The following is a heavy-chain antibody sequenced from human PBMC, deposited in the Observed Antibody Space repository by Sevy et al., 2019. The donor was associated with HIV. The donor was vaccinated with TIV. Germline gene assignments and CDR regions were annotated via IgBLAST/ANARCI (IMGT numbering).Heavy chain of an antibody. V-gene: IGHV4-4*07. CDR3: ARDLVVVAATHYYYYYGMDV. CDR1: GGSISSYY. D-gene: IGHD2-15*01. J-gene: IGHJ6*02. CDR2: IYTSGST. Sequence: SETLSLTCTVSGGSISSYYWSWIRQPAGKGLEWIGRIYTSGSTNYNPSLKSRVTMSVDTSKNQFSLKLSSVTAADMAVYYCARDLVVVAATHYYYYYGMDVWGQGTTVTVSS.